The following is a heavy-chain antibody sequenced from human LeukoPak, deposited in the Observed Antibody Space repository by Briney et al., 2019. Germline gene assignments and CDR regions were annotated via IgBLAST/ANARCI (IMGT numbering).Heavy chain of an antibody. CDR2: IKPDGSEQ. CDR3: ARDNNAAFDI. V-gene: IGHV3-7*04. Sequence: PGGSLRLSCTASGFTFSIYWMSWVRQAPGKGLDWVANIKPDGSEQYYVDSVRGRFTVSRDNAKNSLYLQMNSLSAEGTAVYYCARDNNAAFDIWGLGTMVTVSS. CDR1: GFTFSIYW. D-gene: IGHD2-2*01. J-gene: IGHJ3*02.